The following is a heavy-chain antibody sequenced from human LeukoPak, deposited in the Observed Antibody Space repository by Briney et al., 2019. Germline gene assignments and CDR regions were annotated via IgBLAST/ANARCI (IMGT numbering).Heavy chain of an antibody. V-gene: IGHV4-28*05. CDR1: GYSISSSNW. J-gene: IGHJ6*02. CDR3: ARTMSSSHTVYGMDV. D-gene: IGHD2-2*02. CDR2: IYYSGSI. Sequence: PSGTLSLTCAVSGYSISSSNWWGWIRQPPGKGLEWIGYIYYSGSIYYNPSLKSRVTMSVDTSKNQFSLKLSSVTAVDTAVYYCARTMSSSHTVYGMDVWGQGTTVTVSS.